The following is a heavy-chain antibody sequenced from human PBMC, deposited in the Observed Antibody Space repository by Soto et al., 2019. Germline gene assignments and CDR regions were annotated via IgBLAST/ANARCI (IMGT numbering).Heavy chain of an antibody. J-gene: IGHJ4*02. D-gene: IGHD1-1*01. CDR1: AYAFTSYD. Sequence: APVKVSCQPSAYAFTSYDIYWVRQASGQGPEWMGWMNPNTGNSGYAQKFQGRVTMTRDTSISTAHMELSSLRSEDTAVYYCARRAETNGWNGFGADKYYFDFWGQGTLVTVSS. CDR2: MNPNTGNS. CDR3: ARRAETNGWNGFGADKYYFDF. V-gene: IGHV1-8*01.